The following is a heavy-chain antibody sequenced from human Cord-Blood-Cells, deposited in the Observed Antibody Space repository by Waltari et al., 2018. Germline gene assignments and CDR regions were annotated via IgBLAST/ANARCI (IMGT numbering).Heavy chain of an antibody. CDR2: IYYSGGT. J-gene: IGHJ6*03. D-gene: IGHD7-27*01. CDR1: GGSISSSSYY. CDR3: ARHYRNWVTGGYYYYYYMDV. V-gene: IGHV4-39*01. Sequence: QLQLQESGPGLVKPSETLSLTCTVSGGSISSSSYYWGWIRQPPGKGLEWIGSIYYSGGTYYNPSLKSRVTISVDTSKNQFSLKLSSVTAADTAVYYCARHYRNWVTGGYYYYYYMDVWGKGTTVTVSS.